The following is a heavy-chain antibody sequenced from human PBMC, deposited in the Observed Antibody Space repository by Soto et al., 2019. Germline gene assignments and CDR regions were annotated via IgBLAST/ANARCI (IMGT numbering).Heavy chain of an antibody. V-gene: IGHV3-23*01. CDR2: ISYGGGTT. J-gene: IGHJ4*02. CDR3: ARVPSSSGRAHFDY. CDR1: EFTFSNYA. D-gene: IGHD2-15*01. Sequence: GGSLRLSCAASEFTFSNYAMSWVRQAPGKGLEWVSAISYGGGTTYYADSVKGRFTISRDNSKNTLYLQMNSLRAEDTAVYYCARVPSSSGRAHFDYWGQGTLVTVSS.